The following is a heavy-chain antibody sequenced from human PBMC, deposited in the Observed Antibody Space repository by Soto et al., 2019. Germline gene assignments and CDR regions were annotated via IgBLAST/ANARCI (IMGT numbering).Heavy chain of an antibody. D-gene: IGHD3-10*01. V-gene: IGHV3-23*01. CDR2: ISGSGDRT. CDR3: VKDAGGSPSTPPL. CDR1: GITISNYP. J-gene: IGHJ4*02. Sequence: EVQLLESGGGLVQPGGSLRLSCAASGITISNYPMSWVRQAPGKGLEWVSGISGSGDRTYYADSAKGRLTISKDISKNSLSLQVDSLGVDDTAVYFCVKDAGGSPSTPPLWGQGTLVTVSS.